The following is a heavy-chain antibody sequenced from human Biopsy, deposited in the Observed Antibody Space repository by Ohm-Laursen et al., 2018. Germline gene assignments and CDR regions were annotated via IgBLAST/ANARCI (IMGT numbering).Heavy chain of an antibody. CDR3: ASVAGPRTDYYYSNMDV. J-gene: IGHJ6*02. CDR1: DGSFSGYY. CDR2: INPSGGT. D-gene: IGHD2-2*01. Sequence: GTLSLTCAVYDGSFSGYYWSWLRQSPGMGLEWIGEINPSGGTNHNPSLAGRVSISLDTSKIHLALKLSSVTAADTAVYYCASVAGPRTDYYYSNMDVWGRGTTVTVSS. V-gene: IGHV4-34*01.